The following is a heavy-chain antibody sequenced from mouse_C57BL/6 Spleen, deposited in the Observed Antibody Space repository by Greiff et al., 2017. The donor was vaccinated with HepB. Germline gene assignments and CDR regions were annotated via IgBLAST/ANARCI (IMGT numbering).Heavy chain of an antibody. CDR1: GFSLTSYG. Sequence: VKVVESGPGLVAPSQSLSITCTVSGFSLTSYGVHWVRQPPGKGLEWLVVIWSDGSTTYNSALKSRLSISKDNSKSQVFLKMNSLQTDDTAMYYCARHPPITTVVAPYAMDYWGQGTSVTVSS. CDR2: IWSDGST. V-gene: IGHV2-6-1*01. D-gene: IGHD1-1*01. CDR3: ARHPPITTVVAPYAMDY. J-gene: IGHJ4*01.